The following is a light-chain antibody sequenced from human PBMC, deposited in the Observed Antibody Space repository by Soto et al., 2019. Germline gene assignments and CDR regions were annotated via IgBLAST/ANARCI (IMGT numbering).Light chain of an antibody. Sequence: DSQMAQSPSSVSVSVGDRVTITCQASQNINNYLNWYQQKPGRAPKLLIYDASNLEAGVPSRFRGSGSGTDFTFTISRLQPEDIATYYFQQYENLPTFGQGTRLEIK. CDR2: DAS. CDR1: QNINNY. V-gene: IGKV1-33*01. CDR3: QQYENLPT. J-gene: IGKJ5*01.